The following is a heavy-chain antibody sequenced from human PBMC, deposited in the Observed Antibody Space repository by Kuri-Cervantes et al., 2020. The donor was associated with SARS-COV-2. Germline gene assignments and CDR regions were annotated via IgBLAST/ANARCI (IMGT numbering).Heavy chain of an antibody. Sequence: SVKVSCKSSVGTFSSYAISWVRQATGQGLEWMGGIIPIFGTANYAQKFQGRVTITADKSTSTAYMELSSLRSEDTAVYYCARGDYGDYYYYGMDVWGQGTTVTVSS. CDR1: VGTFSSYA. V-gene: IGHV1-69*06. CDR3: ARGDYGDYYYYGMDV. CDR2: IIPIFGTA. D-gene: IGHD4-17*01. J-gene: IGHJ6*02.